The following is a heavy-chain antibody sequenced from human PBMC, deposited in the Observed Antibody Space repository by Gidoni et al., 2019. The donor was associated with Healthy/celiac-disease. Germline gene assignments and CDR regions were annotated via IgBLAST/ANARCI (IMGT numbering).Heavy chain of an antibody. CDR2: IWYDGSNK. CDR3: ASSIAAAGYGAFDI. CDR1: GLTFSSYG. V-gene: IGHV3-33*01. D-gene: IGHD6-13*01. Sequence: QVQLVESGGGVVQPGRSLILSCAASGLTFSSYGMHWVRQAPGKGLEWVAVIWYDGSNKYYADSVKGRFTISRDNSKNTLYLQMNSLRAEDTAVYYCASSIAAAGYGAFDIWGQGTMVTVSS. J-gene: IGHJ3*02.